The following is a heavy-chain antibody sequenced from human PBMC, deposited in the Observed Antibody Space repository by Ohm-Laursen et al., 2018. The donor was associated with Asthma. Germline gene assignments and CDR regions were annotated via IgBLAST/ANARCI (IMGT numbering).Heavy chain of an antibody. CDR1: GYTFTSYA. Sequence: ASVKVSCKPSGYTFTSYAMHWVRQAPGQRLEWMGWINAGNGNTKYSQKFQGRVTITRDTSASTAYMELSSLRSEDTAVYYCARDAAAAPRYYYYGMDVWGQGTTVTVSS. J-gene: IGHJ6*02. V-gene: IGHV1-3*01. D-gene: IGHD2-2*01. CDR2: INAGNGNT. CDR3: ARDAAAAPRYYYYGMDV.